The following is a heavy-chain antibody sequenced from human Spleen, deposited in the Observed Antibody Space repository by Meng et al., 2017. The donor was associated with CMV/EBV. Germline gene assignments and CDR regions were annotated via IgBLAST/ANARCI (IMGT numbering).Heavy chain of an antibody. J-gene: IGHJ4*02. CDR2: ITSSSRHM. CDR3: VRDGKVPSFEWLGVHFDF. V-gene: IGHV3-21*01. CDR1: GGSIGSSSYY. D-gene: IGHD3-10*01. Sequence: ETLSLTCAVSGGSIGSSSYYWGWIRQAPGKGLEWVSSITSSSRHMYYTDAVEGRFSISRDNAKNSLYLQLNNLRAEDTAVYYCVRDGKVPSFEWLGVHFDFWGQGVLVTVSS.